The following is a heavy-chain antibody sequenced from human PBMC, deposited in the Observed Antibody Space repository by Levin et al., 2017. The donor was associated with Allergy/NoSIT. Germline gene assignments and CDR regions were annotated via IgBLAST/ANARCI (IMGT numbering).Heavy chain of an antibody. J-gene: IGHJ5*02. CDR3: ARGPLLVVPAAYHNWFDP. D-gene: IGHD2-2*01. V-gene: IGHV4-4*07. CDR2: IYTSGST. Sequence: RASETLSLTCTVSGGSISSYYWSWIRQPAGKGLEWIGRIYTSGSTNYNPSLKSRVTMSVDTSKNQFSLKLSSVTAADTAVYYCARGPLLVVPAAYHNWFDPWGQGTLVTVSS. CDR1: GGSISSYY.